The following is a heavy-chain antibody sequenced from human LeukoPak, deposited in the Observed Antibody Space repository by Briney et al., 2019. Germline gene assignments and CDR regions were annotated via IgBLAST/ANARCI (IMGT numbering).Heavy chain of an antibody. D-gene: IGHD5-12*01. CDR1: GGSINNYY. CDR2: IYYRGST. J-gene: IGHJ4*02. V-gene: IGHV4-59*01. Sequence: SGTLSLTCTDSGGSINNYYWSWIRQPPGKGLEWIGYIYYRGSTNYNPSLKSRVTFSVDTSKNQFSLKLNSVTAADTAVYYCARVATIIFPSLDYWGQGTLVTVSS. CDR3: ARVATIIFPSLDY.